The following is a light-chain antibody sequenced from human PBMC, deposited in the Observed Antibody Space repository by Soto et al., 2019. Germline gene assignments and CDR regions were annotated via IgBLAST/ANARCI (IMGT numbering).Light chain of an antibody. CDR3: QDCGSSLSAYV. J-gene: IGLJ1*01. CDR2: GKT. V-gene: IGLV1-40*01. Sequence: QCALTHPESVSGATRQRVIICNTGSSSNVGAHCDVHWYPQLPGTAPKPLIYGKTNRPAGVPDRFSAFKSGTSASLANTRLLAEGEDDYYRQDCGSSLSAYVFGSGTKVTV. CDR1: SSNVGAHCD.